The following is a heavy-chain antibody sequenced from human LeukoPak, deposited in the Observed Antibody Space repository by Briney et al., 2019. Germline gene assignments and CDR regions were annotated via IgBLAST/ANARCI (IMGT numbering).Heavy chain of an antibody. D-gene: IGHD6-19*01. CDR2: ISYDGSNK. V-gene: IGHV3-30-3*01. Sequence: PGGSLRLSCAASGFTFSNAMHWVRQAPGKGLEWVAVISYDGSNKYYADSVKGRFTISRDNSKNTLYLQMNSLRAEDTAEYYCARVSGWRHFDYWGQGTLVTVSS. J-gene: IGHJ4*02. CDR1: GFTFSNA. CDR3: ARVSGWRHFDY.